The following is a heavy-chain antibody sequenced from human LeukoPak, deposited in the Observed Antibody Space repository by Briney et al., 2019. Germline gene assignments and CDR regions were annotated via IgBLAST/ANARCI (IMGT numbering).Heavy chain of an antibody. D-gene: IGHD3-22*01. V-gene: IGHV1-46*01. CDR1: GYTFTSYY. J-gene: IGHJ3*02. CDR2: INPSGGST. CDR3: ARVNHKYYYDSSGYYAFDI. Sequence: ASVTVSCKASGYTFTSYYMHWVRQAPGQGLEWMGIINPSGGSTSYAQKFQGRVTMTRDTSTSTVYMELSSLRSEDTAVYYCARVNHKYYYDSSGYYAFDIWGQGTMVTVSS.